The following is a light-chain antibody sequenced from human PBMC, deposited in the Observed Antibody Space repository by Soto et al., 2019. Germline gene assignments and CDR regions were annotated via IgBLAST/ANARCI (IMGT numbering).Light chain of an antibody. Sequence: HSVLTQPPSASGTPGQRVTISCSGSSSNIGSNTVNWYQQLTGTAPKLLIYSNNQRPSGVPDRFSGSKSGTSASLAISGLQSEDEADYYCAAWDDSLNGRVFGGGTKLTVL. CDR2: SNN. J-gene: IGLJ3*02. CDR3: AAWDDSLNGRV. V-gene: IGLV1-44*01. CDR1: SSNIGSNT.